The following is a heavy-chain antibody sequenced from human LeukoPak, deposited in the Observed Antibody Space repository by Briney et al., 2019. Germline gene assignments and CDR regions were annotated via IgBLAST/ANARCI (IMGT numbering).Heavy chain of an antibody. J-gene: IGHJ4*02. D-gene: IGHD3-10*01. CDR3: AKRGVVIRVILVGFHKQAYYFDS. Sequence: SGGSLRLSCAVSGVTLSNYGMAWVRQAPGKGLEWVAGISDSGGATNYADSVKGRFTISRDNAKNTLYLQMSSLRAEDTAVYFCAKRGVVIRVILVGFHKQAYYFDSWGQGALVTVSS. CDR2: ISDSGGAT. CDR1: GVTLSNYG. V-gene: IGHV3-23*01.